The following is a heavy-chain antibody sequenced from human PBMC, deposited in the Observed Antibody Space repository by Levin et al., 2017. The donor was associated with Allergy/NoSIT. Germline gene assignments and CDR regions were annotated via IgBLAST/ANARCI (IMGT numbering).Heavy chain of an antibody. D-gene: IGHD3-10*01. Sequence: GESLKISCQGSGYSSTFYWIVWVRQMPGKGLEWMGIIYPDDSETRYSPSFQGQVTISADKSINTAYLQWSSLKASDTAMYYCARRTGVRGLQYYKGMDVWGQGTTVTVS. CDR3: ARRTGVRGLQYYKGMDV. CDR1: GYSSTFYW. J-gene: IGHJ6*02. CDR2: IYPDDSET. V-gene: IGHV5-51*01.